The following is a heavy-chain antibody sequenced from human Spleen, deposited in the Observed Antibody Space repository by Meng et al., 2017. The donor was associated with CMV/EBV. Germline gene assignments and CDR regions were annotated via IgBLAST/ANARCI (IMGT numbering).Heavy chain of an antibody. CDR3: AREGLELPMGGRAFDI. D-gene: IGHD1-7*01. CDR1: GSISSGCYY. V-gene: IGHV4-31*02. Sequence: GSISSGCYYWSWSRQHPGKGLEWIGYIFYSGNTDYNPSLKSRLTMSVDASKNQFSLKLTSVTVADTAVYYWAREGLELPMGGRAFDIWGQGTVVTVSS. CDR2: IFYSGNT. J-gene: IGHJ3*02.